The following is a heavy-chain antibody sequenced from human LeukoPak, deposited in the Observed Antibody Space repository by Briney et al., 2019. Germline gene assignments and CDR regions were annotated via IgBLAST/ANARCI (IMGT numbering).Heavy chain of an antibody. CDR1: GGSIHSYD. D-gene: IGHD1-20*01. J-gene: IGHJ6*03. CDR2: ICHNGSS. Sequence: SETLSLTCSVSGGSIHSYDWPWIRQPPGKGLEWIGYICHNGSSSYNPSLKTRVTLSIDTYKKNFTLTLTSWTAADTAVYYCARSVYDWNPRYYMDVWGEGTTVTVS. CDR3: ARSVYDWNPRYYMDV. V-gene: IGHV4-59*01.